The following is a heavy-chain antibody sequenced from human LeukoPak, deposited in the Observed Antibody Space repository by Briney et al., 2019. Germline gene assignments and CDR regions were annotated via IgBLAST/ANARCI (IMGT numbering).Heavy chain of an antibody. Sequence: LSLTCTVSGGSISSGGYYWSWVRQAPGQGLEWVSAISGSGGSTYYADSVKGRFTISRDNPKNTLYLQMNSLRAEDTAVYYCAKPEAGTLDYWGQGTLVTVSS. V-gene: IGHV3-23*01. D-gene: IGHD6-13*01. J-gene: IGHJ4*02. CDR3: AKPEAGTLDY. CDR1: GGSISSGGYY. CDR2: ISGSGGST.